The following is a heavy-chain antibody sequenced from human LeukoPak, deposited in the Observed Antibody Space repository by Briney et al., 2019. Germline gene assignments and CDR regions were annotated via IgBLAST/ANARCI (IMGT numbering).Heavy chain of an antibody. V-gene: IGHV3-33*01. Sequence: PGGSLRLSCGASGFTFSSYGMEWGRQAPGKGVEGVAVIWYDGSNHSYADSVKRRFTISRDNSKNPLYLQLNGLRADDTAVYYCAREGMVRGALNWFDPWGQGTLVTVSS. J-gene: IGHJ5*02. CDR3: AREGMVRGALNWFDP. CDR2: IWYDGSNH. D-gene: IGHD3-10*01. CDR1: GFTFSSYG.